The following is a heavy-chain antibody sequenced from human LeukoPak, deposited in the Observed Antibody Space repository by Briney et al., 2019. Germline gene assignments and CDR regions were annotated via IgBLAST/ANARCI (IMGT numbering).Heavy chain of an antibody. CDR3: AKAGEGFGFDY. CDR1: GFTFSSYW. CDR2: INQDGSEK. Sequence: PGGSLRLSCAASGFTFSSYWMSWVRQAPGKGLEWVANINQDGSEKYYVDSVKGRFTISRDNAKNSLYLQMNSLRAEDTAVYYCAKAGEGFGFDYWGQGTLVTVSS. V-gene: IGHV3-7*01. D-gene: IGHD3-3*01. J-gene: IGHJ4*02.